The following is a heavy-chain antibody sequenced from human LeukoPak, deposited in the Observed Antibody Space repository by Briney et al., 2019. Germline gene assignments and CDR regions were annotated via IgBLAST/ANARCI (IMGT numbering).Heavy chain of an antibody. D-gene: IGHD5-24*01. CDR2: INPKSGGT. J-gene: IGHJ5*02. V-gene: IGHV1-2*02. CDR3: SRSADGYNYEPWFDP. Sequence: GASVKVSCKASGYIFTGYYMHWVRQAPGQGLEWMGWINPKSGGTNFAQKFQGRVTMTRDTSISTAYMELSRVRSDDTAMYYCSRSADGYNYEPWFDPWGQGTLVNVSS. CDR1: GYIFTGYY.